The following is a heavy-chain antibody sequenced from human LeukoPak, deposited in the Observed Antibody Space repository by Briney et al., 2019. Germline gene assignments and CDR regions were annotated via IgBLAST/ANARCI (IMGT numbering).Heavy chain of an antibody. CDR3: ASVAARPLAEYFQH. J-gene: IGHJ1*01. Sequence: NSSETLSLTCTVSGGSISSYYWSWIRQPPGKGLEWIGYIYYSGSTNYNPSLKSRVTISVDTSKNQFSLKLSSVTAADTAVYYCASVAARPLAEYFQHWGQGTLVTVSS. CDR2: IYYSGST. CDR1: GGSISSYY. D-gene: IGHD6-6*01. V-gene: IGHV4-59*01.